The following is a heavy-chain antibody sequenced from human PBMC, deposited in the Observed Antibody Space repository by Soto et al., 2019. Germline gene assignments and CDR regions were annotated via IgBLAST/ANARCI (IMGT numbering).Heavy chain of an antibody. J-gene: IGHJ5*02. D-gene: IGHD6-13*01. Sequence: GGSLRLSCAASGFTFSSYAMSWVRQAPGKGLEWVSAISGSGSSTYYADSVKGRFTSTRDNSKNTLYLQMNSLLAEDTAVYYGAKDEAPGIAAAGTAGFDHWGQGTLVTVSS. CDR3: AKDEAPGIAAAGTAGFDH. V-gene: IGHV3-23*01. CDR1: GFTFSSYA. CDR2: ISGSGSST.